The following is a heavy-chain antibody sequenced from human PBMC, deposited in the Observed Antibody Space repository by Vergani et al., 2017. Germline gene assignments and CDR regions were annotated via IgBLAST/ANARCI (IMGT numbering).Heavy chain of an antibody. J-gene: IGHJ3*02. CDR2: ISGSGGST. CDR1: GFTFSSYA. D-gene: IGHD3-3*01. Sequence: EVQLLESGGGLVQPGGSLRLSCAASGFTFSSYAMSWVRQAPGKGLEWVSAISGSGGSTYYADSVKGRFTISRDNSKNTLYLQMNSLRAEDTAVYYCAKVKRNYDFWSGYIGAFDIWGQGTMVTVSS. V-gene: IGHV3-23*01. CDR3: AKVKRNYDFWSGYIGAFDI.